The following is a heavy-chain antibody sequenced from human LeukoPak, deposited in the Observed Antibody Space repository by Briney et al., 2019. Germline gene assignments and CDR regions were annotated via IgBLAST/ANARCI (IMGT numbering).Heavy chain of an antibody. CDR2: IIPIFGTA. D-gene: IGHD3-22*01. CDR1: GGTFSSYA. V-gene: IGHV1-69*13. CDR3: ARAEYYYDSSGYYHDAFDI. Sequence: SVKVSCKASGGTFSSYAISWVRQAPGQGLEWMGGIIPIFGTANYAQKFQGRVTITADESTSTAYMELSSLRSEDTAVYYCARAEYYYDSSGYYHDAFDIWGQGTMVTVSS. J-gene: IGHJ3*02.